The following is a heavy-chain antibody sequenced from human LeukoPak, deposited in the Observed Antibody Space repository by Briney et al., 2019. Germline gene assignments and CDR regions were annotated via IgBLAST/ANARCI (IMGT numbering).Heavy chain of an antibody. D-gene: IGHD6-19*01. V-gene: IGHV2-70*11. CDR1: GFSLSTSGMC. CDR3: ARVISGWQGGAFDI. Sequence: SGPTLVNPTQTLTLTCTFSGFSLSTSGMCVSWIRQPPGKALEWLARIDWDDDKYYSTSLKTRLTISKDTSKNQVVLTMTNMDPVDTATYYCARVISGWQGGAFDIWGQGTMVTVSS. CDR2: IDWDDDK. J-gene: IGHJ3*02.